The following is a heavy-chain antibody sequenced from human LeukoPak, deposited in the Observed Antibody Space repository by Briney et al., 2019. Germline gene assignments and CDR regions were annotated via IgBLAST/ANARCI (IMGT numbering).Heavy chain of an antibody. CDR3: ARDLITMVRGVMIY. CDR1: GYTFTGYY. J-gene: IGHJ4*02. Sequence: AASVKVSCKASGYTFTGYYMHWVRQAPGQGLEWMGWINPNSGGTNYAQKFQGRVTMTRDTSISTAYMELSRLRSDDTAVYYCARDLITMVRGVMIYWGQGTLVTVSS. V-gene: IGHV1-2*02. D-gene: IGHD3-10*01. CDR2: INPNSGGT.